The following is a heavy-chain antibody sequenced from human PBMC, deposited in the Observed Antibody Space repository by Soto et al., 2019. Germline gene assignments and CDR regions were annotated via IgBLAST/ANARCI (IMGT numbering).Heavy chain of an antibody. V-gene: IGHV3-30*18. CDR2: ISYDGSNK. Sequence: GGSLRLSCAASGFTFRSYGMHWVRQAPGKGLEWVAVISYDGSNKYYGDSVKGRFTISRDNPKDTLFLQMNSLRAEDTAVYYCAKDTFIGGFDYWGQGTLVTVSS. D-gene: IGHD3-3*01. CDR1: GFTFRSYG. J-gene: IGHJ4*02. CDR3: AKDTFIGGFDY.